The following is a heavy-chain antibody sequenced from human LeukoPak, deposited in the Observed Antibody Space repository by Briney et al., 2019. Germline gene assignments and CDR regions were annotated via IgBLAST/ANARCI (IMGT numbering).Heavy chain of an antibody. CDR3: ARGGGIYLY. Sequence: PWGSLRLSCAASGFTFGSYEMTWVRQARGKGLEWVSHLSGSGDTIYYADSVRGRFTISRDNAKNSLYLQMSSLRAEDTAVYYCARGGGIYLYWGQGTLVTVSS. CDR2: LSGSGDTI. V-gene: IGHV3-48*03. J-gene: IGHJ4*02. CDR1: GFTFGSYE. D-gene: IGHD1-26*01.